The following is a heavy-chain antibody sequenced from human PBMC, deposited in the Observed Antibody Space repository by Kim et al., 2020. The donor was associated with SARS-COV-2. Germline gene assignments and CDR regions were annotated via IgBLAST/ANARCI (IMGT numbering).Heavy chain of an antibody. J-gene: IGHJ6*02. CDR2: SKK. CDR3: ARDSYGMDV. V-gene: IGHV3-30*01. Sequence: SKKYYVDTVKGRFNIYRDNSKHPLYLQMNSLRAEDTAVYYCARDSYGMDVWGQGTTVTVSS.